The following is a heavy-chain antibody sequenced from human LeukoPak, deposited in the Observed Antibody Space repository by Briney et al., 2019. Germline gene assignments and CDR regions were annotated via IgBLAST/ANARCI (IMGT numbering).Heavy chain of an antibody. CDR3: ASSPRMATSHLDY. CDR2: IYYSGST. CDR1: GGSLSIGNYY. Sequence: SETLSLTCTVSGGSLSIGNYYWGWIRQPPGKGLEWIGNIYYSGSTYCNPSLKSRVTISVDTSKNQFSLKLSTVTAADTAVYFCASSPRMATSHLDYWGQGTLVTVSS. J-gene: IGHJ4*02. D-gene: IGHD5-24*01. V-gene: IGHV4-39*01.